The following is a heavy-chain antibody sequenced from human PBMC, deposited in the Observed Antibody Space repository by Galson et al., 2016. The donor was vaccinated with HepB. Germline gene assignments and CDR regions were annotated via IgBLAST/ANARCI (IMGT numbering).Heavy chain of an antibody. CDR2: IKQDGSEK. CDR3: ARDRGWVRDY. J-gene: IGHJ4*02. D-gene: IGHD6-19*01. CDR1: EFTFSDYW. V-gene: IGHV3-7*01. Sequence: SLRLSCAASEFTFSDYWMSWVRQAPGKGLEWVANIKQDGSEKYYVDSVTGRFTVSRDNAKNLLYLQMNSLRVEDTAVYYCARDRGWVRDYWGQGTLVTVSS.